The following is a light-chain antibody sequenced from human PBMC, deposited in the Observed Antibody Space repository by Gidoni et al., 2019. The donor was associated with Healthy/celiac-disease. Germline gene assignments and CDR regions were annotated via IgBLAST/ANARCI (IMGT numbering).Light chain of an antibody. J-gene: IGKJ3*01. V-gene: IGKV1-33*01. CDR3: QQYDNLPPGHFT. CDR2: DAS. Sequence: DIQMTQSPSSLSASVGDRVTITCQASQDISNYLNWYQQKPGKAPKLLIYDASNLETGVPSRFSGSGSGTDFTFTISSLQPEDIATYYCQQYDNLPPGHFTFGPGTKVDIK. CDR1: QDISNY.